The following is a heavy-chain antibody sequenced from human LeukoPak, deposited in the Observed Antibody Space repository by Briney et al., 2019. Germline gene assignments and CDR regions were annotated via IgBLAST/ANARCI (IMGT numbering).Heavy chain of an antibody. CDR3: ARRRITMIVGVRDDAFDI. CDR1: GYTFTSYG. Sequence: ASVKVSCKASGYTFTSYGISWVRQAPGQGLEWMGWISAYNGNTNYAQRLQGRVTMTTDTSTSTAYMELRSLRSDDTAVYYCARRRITMIVGVRDDAFDIWAKGQWSPSLQ. J-gene: IGHJ3*02. D-gene: IGHD3-22*01. V-gene: IGHV1-18*01. CDR2: ISAYNGNT.